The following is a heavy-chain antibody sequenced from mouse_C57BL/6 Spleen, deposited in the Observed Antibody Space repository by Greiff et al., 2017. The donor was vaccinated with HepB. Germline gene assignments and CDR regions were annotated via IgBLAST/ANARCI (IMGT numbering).Heavy chain of an antibody. J-gene: IGHJ3*01. Sequence: QVQLQQPGAELVRPGSSVKLSCKASGYTFTSYWMDWVKQRPGQGLEWIGNIYPSDSETHYNQKFKDKATLTVDKSSSTAYMQLSSLTSEDSAVYYCARGTAQATVPFAYWGQGTLVTVSA. CDR2: IYPSDSET. V-gene: IGHV1-61*01. D-gene: IGHD3-2*02. CDR3: ARGTAQATVPFAY. CDR1: GYTFTSYW.